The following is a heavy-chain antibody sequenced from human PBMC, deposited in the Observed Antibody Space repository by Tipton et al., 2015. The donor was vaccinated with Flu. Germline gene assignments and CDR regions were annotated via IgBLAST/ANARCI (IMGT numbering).Heavy chain of an antibody. J-gene: IGHJ4*02. CDR1: GFTVSLNY. D-gene: IGHD4-23*01. CDR2: LYGGGDT. CDR3: AKENTVAFDS. Sequence: LRLSCAASGFTVSLNYMSWVRQAPGKGLEWVSVLYGGGDTHYADSVKGRFTISRDRSKNTLYLQMNGLRLEDTAVYYCAKENTVAFDSWGQGTLVTVSS. V-gene: IGHV3-53*01.